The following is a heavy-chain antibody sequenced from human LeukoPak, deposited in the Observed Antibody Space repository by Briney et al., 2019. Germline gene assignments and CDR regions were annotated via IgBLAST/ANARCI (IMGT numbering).Heavy chain of an antibody. D-gene: IGHD3-10*01. V-gene: IGHV3-30*18. Sequence: GGSLRLSCAASGFTFSSYCMRWVRQAPGKGLEWVAVISYDGSNKYYADSVKGRFTISRDNSKNTLYLQMNSLRAEDTAVYYCAKLTVGSGSYYNALDYWGQGTLVTVSS. J-gene: IGHJ4*02. CDR3: AKLTVGSGSYYNALDY. CDR1: GFTFSSYC. CDR2: ISYDGSNK.